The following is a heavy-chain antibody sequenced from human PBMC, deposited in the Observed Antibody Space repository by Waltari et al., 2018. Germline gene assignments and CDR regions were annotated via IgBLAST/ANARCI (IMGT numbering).Heavy chain of an antibody. CDR2: ITPSLGKA. Sequence: QVQLVQSGAEVKKPGSSVKVSCKASGGTFSSYAISWVRQAPGQGLEWMGRITPSLGKANYDQKVQGRVTITADKSTSTAYMELSSLRSEDTAVYYCARDQCSGGSCYRTNYYYGMDVWGQGTTVTVSS. CDR3: ARDQCSGGSCYRTNYYYGMDV. V-gene: IGHV1-69*04. D-gene: IGHD2-15*01. CDR1: GGTFSSYA. J-gene: IGHJ6*02.